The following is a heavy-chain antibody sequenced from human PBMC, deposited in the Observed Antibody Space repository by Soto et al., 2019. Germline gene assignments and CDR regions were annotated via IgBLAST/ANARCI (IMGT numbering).Heavy chain of an antibody. CDR3: ARGGPEIYCSSSSCHYGMDV. D-gene: IGHD2-2*01. V-gene: IGHV3-30-3*01. CDR1: GFTFSNYA. Sequence: GSLRLSCTASGFTFSNYAMHWVRQAPGKGLEWVAVISYDGSNKYYADSVKGRFTISRDNSKNTVYLQMNSLRLEGTAVYYCARGGPEIYCSSSSCHYGMDVWGLGTTVTVS. J-gene: IGHJ6*02. CDR2: ISYDGSNK.